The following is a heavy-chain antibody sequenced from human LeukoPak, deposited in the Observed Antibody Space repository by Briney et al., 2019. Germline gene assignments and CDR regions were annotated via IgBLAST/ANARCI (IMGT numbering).Heavy chain of an antibody. V-gene: IGHV1-69*05. D-gene: IGHD6-19*01. CDR2: IIPIFGTA. CDR3: ARARAVGDYYYYMDV. CDR1: GGTFSSYA. Sequence: ASVKVSCKASGGTFSSYAISWVRQAPGQGLEWMGGIIPIFGTANYAQKFQGRVTITTDKSTSTAYMELSSLRSDDTALYYCARARAVGDYYYYMDVWGKGTTVTVSS. J-gene: IGHJ6*03.